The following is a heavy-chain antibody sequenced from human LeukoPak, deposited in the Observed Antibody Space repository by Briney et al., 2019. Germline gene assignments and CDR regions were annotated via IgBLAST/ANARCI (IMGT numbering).Heavy chain of an antibody. CDR2: IYYSGST. CDR1: GGSISSSSYY. V-gene: IGHV4-39*07. Sequence: SETLSLTCTVSGGSISSSSYYSGWIRQPPGKGLEWIGSIYYSGSTYYNPSLKSRVTISVDTSKNQFSLKLSSVTAADTAVYYCAGDKITMVRGVITYYMGVWGKGTTVTVSS. CDR3: AGDKITMVRGVITYYMGV. J-gene: IGHJ6*03. D-gene: IGHD3-10*01.